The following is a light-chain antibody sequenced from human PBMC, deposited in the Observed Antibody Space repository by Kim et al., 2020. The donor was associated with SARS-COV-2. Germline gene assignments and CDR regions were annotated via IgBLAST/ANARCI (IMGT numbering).Light chain of an antibody. J-gene: IGLJ1*01. CDR2: QDS. CDR3: QAWDSRTRYV. V-gene: IGLV3-1*01. CDR1: KLGDKY. Sequence: SYELTQPPSVSVSPGQTASITCSGDKLGDKYACWYQQKPGQSPVLVIYQDSKRPSGIPERFSGSNSGNTATLTISGTQAMDEADYYCQAWDSRTRYVFGT.